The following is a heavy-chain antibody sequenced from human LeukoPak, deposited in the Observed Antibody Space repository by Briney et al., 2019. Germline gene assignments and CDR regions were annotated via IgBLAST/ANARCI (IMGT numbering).Heavy chain of an antibody. CDR1: GFTFSSYD. CDR2: IGTAGDT. J-gene: IGHJ4*02. V-gene: IGHV3-13*01. Sequence: GGSLRLSCAASGFTFSSYDMHWVRQATGKGLEWVSAIGTAGDTYYPGSVKGRFTISRDNSKNTLYLQMNSLRAEDTAVYYCAKWAHFIAYKYWGQGTLVTVSS. CDR3: AKWAHFIAYKY. D-gene: IGHD3-16*01.